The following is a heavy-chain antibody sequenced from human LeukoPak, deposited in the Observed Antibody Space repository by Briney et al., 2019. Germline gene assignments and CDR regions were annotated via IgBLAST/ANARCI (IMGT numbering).Heavy chain of an antibody. CDR1: GFTVSTYY. Sequence: GGSLRLSCAASGFTVSTYYVTWVRQAPGKGLECVSVIYSGGSTYYADSVKGRFTVSRDNSKNTLYLQMNSLRAEDTAMYYCARGLGYCTSTTCLLPFDYWARGTLVTVSS. CDR2: IYSGGST. V-gene: IGHV3-53*01. CDR3: ARGLGYCTSTTCLLPFDY. J-gene: IGHJ4*02. D-gene: IGHD2-2*01.